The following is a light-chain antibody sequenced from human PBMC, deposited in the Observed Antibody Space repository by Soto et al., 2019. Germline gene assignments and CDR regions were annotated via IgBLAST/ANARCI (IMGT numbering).Light chain of an antibody. Sequence: DIQMTQSPSVMSASVGDTVTITCRASQGISNYVAWFQQKPGKVPKSLIYAASKLAVGVPSRFSGSGSGTEFTLTISSLEPEDFATYYCLQHNSYPVSFGGGTKVEIK. CDR1: QGISNY. CDR3: LQHNSYPVS. CDR2: AAS. V-gene: IGKV1-17*03. J-gene: IGKJ4*01.